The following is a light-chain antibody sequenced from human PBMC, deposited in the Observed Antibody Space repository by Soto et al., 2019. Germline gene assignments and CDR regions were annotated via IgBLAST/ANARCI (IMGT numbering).Light chain of an antibody. Sequence: QSPLTQPPSASGSPGQSGTISCTGTSSDVGGYNYVSWYQQHPGKAPKLMIYEASKRPSGVPDRFSGSKSGNTASLTVSGLQAEDEADYYCSSYAGSNRFAFGTGTKVTVL. J-gene: IGLJ1*01. CDR3: SSYAGSNRFA. CDR1: SSDVGGYNY. V-gene: IGLV2-8*01. CDR2: EAS.